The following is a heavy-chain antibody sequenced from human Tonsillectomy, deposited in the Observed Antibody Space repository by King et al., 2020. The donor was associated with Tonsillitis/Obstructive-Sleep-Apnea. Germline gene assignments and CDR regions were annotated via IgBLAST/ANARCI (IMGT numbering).Heavy chain of an antibody. J-gene: IGHJ6*03. CDR1: GYTFTSYA. Sequence: QLVQSGSELKKPGASVKVSCKASGYTFTSYAMNWVRQAPGQGLEWMGWINTNTGNPTYAQGFTGRFVFSLDTSVSTAYLQISSLKAEDTAVYYCARVGNVVRGYSYGHNYDYYMDVWGKGTTVTVSS. V-gene: IGHV7-4-1*02. D-gene: IGHD5-18*01. CDR2: INTNTGNP. CDR3: ARVGNVVRGYSYGHNYDYYMDV.